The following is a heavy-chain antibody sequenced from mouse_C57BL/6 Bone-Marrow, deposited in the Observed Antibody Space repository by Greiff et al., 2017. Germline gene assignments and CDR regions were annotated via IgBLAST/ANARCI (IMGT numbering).Heavy chain of an antibody. V-gene: IGHV5-4*01. D-gene: IGHD2-4*01. CDR2: ISDGGSYT. CDR1: GFTFSSYA. CDR3: ARDQDYDY. Sequence: EVKVEESGGGLVKPGGSLKLSCAASGFTFSSYAMSWVRQTPEKRLEWVATISDGGSYTYYPDNVKGRFTISRDNAKNNLYLQMSHLKSEDTAMYYCARDQDYDYGGQGTLVTVSA. J-gene: IGHJ3*01.